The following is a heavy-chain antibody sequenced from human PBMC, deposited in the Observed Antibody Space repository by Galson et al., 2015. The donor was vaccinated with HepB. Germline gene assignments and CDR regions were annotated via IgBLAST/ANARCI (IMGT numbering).Heavy chain of an antibody. CDR3: ARDPGYCSGGSCSSGPSDAFDI. CDR2: AYYRAKWYN. D-gene: IGHD2-15*01. CDR1: GDSVSSNSSA. V-gene: IGHV6-1*01. Sequence: GDSVSSNSSAWNWIRQSPSRGLEWLGRAYYRAKWYNDYAVSVRSRIIINPDTSKNQFSLHVNSVTPEDTAVYYCARDPGYCSGGSCSSGPSDAFDIWGQGTMVTVSS. J-gene: IGHJ3*02.